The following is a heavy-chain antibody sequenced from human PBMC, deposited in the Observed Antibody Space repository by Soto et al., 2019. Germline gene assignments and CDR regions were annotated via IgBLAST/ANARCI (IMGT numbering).Heavy chain of an antibody. CDR1: GFTFSSYG. CDR3: AKNRVEGATNWYFDL. V-gene: IGHV3-30*18. CDR2: ISYDGSNK. D-gene: IGHD5-12*01. Sequence: QVQLVESGGGVVQPGRSLRLSCAASGFTFSSYGMYWVRQAPGKGLEWMAVISYDGSNKYYADSMKGRFTISRDNSKNTLYLQMNSLRAEDTAVYYCAKNRVEGATNWYFDLWGRGTLVTVSS. J-gene: IGHJ2*01.